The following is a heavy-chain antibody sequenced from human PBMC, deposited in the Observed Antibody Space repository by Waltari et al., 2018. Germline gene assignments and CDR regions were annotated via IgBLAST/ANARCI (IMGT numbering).Heavy chain of an antibody. CDR3: AKDVNFLAL. CDR2: IYSGGST. J-gene: IGHJ4*02. CDR1: GFTFSSYA. Sequence: EVQLLESGGGLVQPGGSLRLSCAASGFTFSSYAMSWVRQAPGKGLDWVSVIYSGGSTYYADSVKGRFTISRDNSKNTLYLQMNSLRAEDTAVYYCAKDVNFLALWGQGTLVIVSS. V-gene: IGHV3-23*03.